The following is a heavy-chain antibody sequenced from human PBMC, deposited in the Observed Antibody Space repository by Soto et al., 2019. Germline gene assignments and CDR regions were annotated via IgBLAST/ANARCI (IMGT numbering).Heavy chain of an antibody. CDR1: GGSINIYC. V-gene: IGHV4-59*08. Sequence: PETLSLTCTVSGGSINIYCLSWIRQPPGKGLEWIAYIFDSGNANYNPSLKSRVTISVDTSKNQFSLKLTSVTAADTAVYYCARHRRTTVAKFYFDNWGQGALVTVSS. CDR2: IFDSGNA. CDR3: ARHRRTTVAKFYFDN. J-gene: IGHJ4*02. D-gene: IGHD4-4*01.